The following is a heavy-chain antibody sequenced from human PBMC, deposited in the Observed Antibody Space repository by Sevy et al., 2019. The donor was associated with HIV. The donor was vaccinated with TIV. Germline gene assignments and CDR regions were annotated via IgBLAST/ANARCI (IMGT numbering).Heavy chain of an antibody. CDR1: GFTFSSYW. Sequence: GGSLRLSCAASGFTFSSYWMSWVRQAPGKGLEWVANIKQDGSEKYYVDSVKGRFTISRDNAKNSLYLQMNSLRAEDTAVYYCVRDTDTAMVTPSYGMDVWGQGTTVTVSS. J-gene: IGHJ6*02. CDR3: VRDTDTAMVTPSYGMDV. CDR2: IKQDGSEK. D-gene: IGHD5-18*01. V-gene: IGHV3-7*01.